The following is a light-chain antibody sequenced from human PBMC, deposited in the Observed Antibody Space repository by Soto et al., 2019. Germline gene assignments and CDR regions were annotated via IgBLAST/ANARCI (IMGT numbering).Light chain of an antibody. V-gene: IGKV1-39*01. CDR2: AAS. CDR1: QSISSY. Sequence: DIQMTQSPSSLSASVGDRVTITCRASQSISSYLNWYQQKPGKAPKLLIYAASSLQSGVPLRFSGSGSGTDFTLTISSLQPEDFATYYCQQSYSTLRGTFGQGTKLEIK. J-gene: IGKJ2*01. CDR3: QQSYSTLRGT.